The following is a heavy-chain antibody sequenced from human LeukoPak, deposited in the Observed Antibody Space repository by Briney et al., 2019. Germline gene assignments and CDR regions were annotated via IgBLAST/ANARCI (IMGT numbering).Heavy chain of an antibody. V-gene: IGHV3-74*01. CDR1: GFAFSSYW. CDR2: INTDGGSL. CDR3: TTLWDSSSWYRTDV. Sequence: PGGSLRLSCAASGFAFSSYWMYWVRQAPGKGPVWVARINTDGGSLNYADSVKGRFTISRDNAKNTLYLQMNSLRAEDTAVYYCTTLWDSSSWYRTDVWGQGTTVTVSS. J-gene: IGHJ6*02. D-gene: IGHD6-13*01.